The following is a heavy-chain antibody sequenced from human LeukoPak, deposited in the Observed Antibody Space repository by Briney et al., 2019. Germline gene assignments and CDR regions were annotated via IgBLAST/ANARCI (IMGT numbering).Heavy chain of an antibody. CDR3: ARDRDIVVVPAAIPTRDY. J-gene: IGHJ4*02. CDR1: GFTFSDYY. D-gene: IGHD2-2*02. CDR2: ISNSGSPI. Sequence: GGSLRLSCAASGFTFSDYYMSWIRQAPGKGLEWISYISNSGSPIYYADSVKGRFTISRDNAKNSLYLQMNSLRAEDTAVYYCARDRDIVVVPAAIPTRDYWGQGTLVTVSS. V-gene: IGHV3-11*04.